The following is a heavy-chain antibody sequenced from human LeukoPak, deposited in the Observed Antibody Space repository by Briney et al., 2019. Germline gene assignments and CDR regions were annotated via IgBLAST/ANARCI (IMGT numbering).Heavy chain of an antibody. CDR3: ARHGSQSDYFDY. CDR1: GGSISSSPYY. J-gene: IGHJ4*02. Sequence: PSGTLSLTCTVSGGSISSSPYYWIWIRQPPGKGLEWIGTIYYSGSTYYNPSLKSRVTISADTFKNQFSLKLSSVTAADTAVYYCARHGSQSDYFDYWGQGTLVTVSS. CDR2: IYYSGST. V-gene: IGHV4-39*01.